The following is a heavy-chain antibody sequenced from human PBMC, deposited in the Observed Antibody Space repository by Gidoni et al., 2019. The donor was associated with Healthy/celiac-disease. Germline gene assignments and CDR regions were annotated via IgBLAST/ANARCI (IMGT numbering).Heavy chain of an antibody. V-gene: IGHV4-34*01. CDR1: GGSVRGYD. CDR2: INHSGST. Sequence: QVQLQQSGAALLEPSATLSLTFSVSGGSVRGYDWSWIRQPAGKGLEWIGEINHSGSTNYTPSLKSRVTISVDTSKNQLSLKLSSVTAADTAVYYCARGRGIAVVGRYFDLWGRGTLVTVSS. CDR3: ARGRGIAVVGRYFDL. J-gene: IGHJ2*01. D-gene: IGHD6-19*01.